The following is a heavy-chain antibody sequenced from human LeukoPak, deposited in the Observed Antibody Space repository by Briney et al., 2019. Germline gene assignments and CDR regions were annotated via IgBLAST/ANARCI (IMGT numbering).Heavy chain of an antibody. CDR2: INPNSGGT. CDR3: ARDLVYCGGDCYTHDAFDI. Sequence: ASVKVSCKASGYTFTGYYMHWVRQAPGQGLEWMGWINPNSGGTNYAQKFQGRVTMTRDTSISTAYMELSRLRSDDTAVYYCARDLVYCGGDCYTHDAFDIWGQGTMVTVSS. CDR1: GYTFTGYY. J-gene: IGHJ3*02. V-gene: IGHV1-2*02. D-gene: IGHD2-21*02.